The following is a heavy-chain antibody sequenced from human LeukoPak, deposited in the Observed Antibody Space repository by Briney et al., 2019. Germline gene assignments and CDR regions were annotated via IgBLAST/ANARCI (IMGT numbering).Heavy chain of an antibody. CDR2: FDPEDGET. CDR1: GYTLTELS. V-gene: IGHV1-24*01. CDR3: ATDQRITMIVVGAFDI. D-gene: IGHD3-22*01. J-gene: IGHJ3*02. Sequence: ASVKVSCKVSGYTLTELSMHWVRQAPGKGLEWMGGFDPEDGETIYAQKFQGRVTMTEDTSTDTAYMELSSLRSEDTAVYYCATDQRITMIVVGAFDIWGQGTMVTVSS.